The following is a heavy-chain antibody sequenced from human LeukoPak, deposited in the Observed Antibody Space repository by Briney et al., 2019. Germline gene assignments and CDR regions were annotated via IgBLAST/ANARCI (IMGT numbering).Heavy chain of an antibody. CDR1: GGSMSHH. Sequence: PSETLSLTCTVSGGSMSHHWSWIRQSPGKGLEWIGYISHTASTNYNPSLKSRLTLSIDTSKSQLSFQLTSVTAADTAVYYCAREKSPERKTWLQLGAFDVWRQGTVVTVSS. CDR2: ISHTAST. V-gene: IGHV4-59*11. CDR3: AREKSPERKTWLQLGAFDV. D-gene: IGHD5-24*01. J-gene: IGHJ3*01.